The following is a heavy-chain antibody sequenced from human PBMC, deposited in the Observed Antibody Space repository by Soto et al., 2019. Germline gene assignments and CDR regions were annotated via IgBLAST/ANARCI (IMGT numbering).Heavy chain of an antibody. V-gene: IGHV3-30*18. J-gene: IGHJ6*01. D-gene: IGHD2-21*01. CDR1: GFTFSSYG. Sequence: QVQLVESGGGVVQPGRSLRLSCAASGFTFSSYGMHWVRQAPGKGLEWVAVISYDGSNKYYADSVKGRFTISRDNSKNTLYLQMNSLRAVDTAVYYRAKWGDWDCYYGMDVWGQGTTVTVSS. CDR3: AKWGDWDCYYGMDV. CDR2: ISYDGSNK.